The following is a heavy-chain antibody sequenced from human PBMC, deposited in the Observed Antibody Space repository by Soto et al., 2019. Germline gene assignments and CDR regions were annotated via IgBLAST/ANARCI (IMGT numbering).Heavy chain of an antibody. CDR1: GYSFTKYG. CDR3: ATTHCRTPTCPNSYYYGMDV. D-gene: IGHD2-15*01. Sequence: ASVKVSCKTSGYSFTKYGLHWVRQAPGQRLEWMGWINPGNGDTKYSQKFQGRVTITRDTSATTAYMELSSLRSEDSAVFYCATTHCRTPTCPNSYYYGMDVWGQGTTVTVSS. J-gene: IGHJ6*02. V-gene: IGHV1-3*01. CDR2: INPGNGDT.